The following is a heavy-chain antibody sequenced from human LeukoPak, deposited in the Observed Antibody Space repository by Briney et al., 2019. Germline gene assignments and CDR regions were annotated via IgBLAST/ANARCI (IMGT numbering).Heavy chain of an antibody. D-gene: IGHD3-10*01. Sequence: GGSLRLSCAASGFTFSSYSMNWVRQAPGKGLEWVSSISSSSSYIYYADSVKGRFTISRDNAKNSLYLQMNSLRAEDTAVYYCARGGLLSPFDYWGQGTLVTVSS. J-gene: IGHJ4*02. CDR1: GFTFSSYS. CDR3: ARGGLLSPFDY. V-gene: IGHV3-21*01. CDR2: ISSSSSYI.